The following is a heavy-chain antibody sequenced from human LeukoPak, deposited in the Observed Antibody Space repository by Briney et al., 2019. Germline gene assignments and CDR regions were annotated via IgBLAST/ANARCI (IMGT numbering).Heavy chain of an antibody. D-gene: IGHD6-13*01. J-gene: IGHJ5*01. Sequence: PGGSLRLSCAASGXTFNNYAMSWVRQAPGKGLEWVSGISGNGGGTYYADSVKGRFTISRDNSRNTLYLQMNGLRAEDTAAYYCAKTSHYSSSWFDFWGQGTLVTVSS. CDR3: AKTSHYSSSWFDF. CDR1: GXTFNNYA. V-gene: IGHV3-23*01. CDR2: ISGNGGGT.